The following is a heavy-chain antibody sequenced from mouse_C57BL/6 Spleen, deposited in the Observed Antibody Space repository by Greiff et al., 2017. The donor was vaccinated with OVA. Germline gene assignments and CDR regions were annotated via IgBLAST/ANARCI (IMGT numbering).Heavy chain of an antibody. CDR1: GFTFSDYG. V-gene: IGHV5-17*01. J-gene: IGHJ3*01. D-gene: IGHD2-4*01. Sequence: EVKLVESGGGLVKPGGSLKLSCAASGFTFSDYGMHWVRQAPEKGLEWVAYISSGSSTIYYADTVKGRFTISRDNAKNTLFLQMTRLRSEDTAMYYCARTYYDYDGGFAYWGQGTLVTVSA. CDR2: ISSGSSTI. CDR3: ARTYYDYDGGFAY.